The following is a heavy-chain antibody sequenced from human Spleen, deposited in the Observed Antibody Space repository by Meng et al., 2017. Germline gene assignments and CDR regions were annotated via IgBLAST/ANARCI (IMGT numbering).Heavy chain of an antibody. D-gene: IGHD3-3*02. J-gene: IGHJ4*02. V-gene: IGHV4-39*07. Sequence: QVQLQQGGAGRFKPSETLSPTCTISGGSITSTRSYWGWVRQPPGKGLEWIGSIYYRGSTNYNPSLKSRISMSVDMSKNQFSLKVNSVTAADTAIYYCVISSHNWGQGTLVTVSS. CDR3: VISSHN. CDR2: IYYRGST. CDR1: GGSITSTRSY.